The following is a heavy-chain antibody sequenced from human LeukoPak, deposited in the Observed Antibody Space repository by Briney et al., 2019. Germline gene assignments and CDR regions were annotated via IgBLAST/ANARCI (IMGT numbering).Heavy chain of an antibody. J-gene: IGHJ6*02. V-gene: IGHV3-11*01. CDR1: GFTVSSNY. Sequence: PGGSLRLSCAASGFTVSSNYMSWVRQAPGKGLEWVSYISSSGDYIYYADSVKGRFTISRDNAKNSLYLQMSSLRAEDTAVYYCARENIDASGDYYTDYGMDVWGQGTTVTVSS. D-gene: IGHD3-10*01. CDR2: ISSSGDYI. CDR3: ARENIDASGDYYTDYGMDV.